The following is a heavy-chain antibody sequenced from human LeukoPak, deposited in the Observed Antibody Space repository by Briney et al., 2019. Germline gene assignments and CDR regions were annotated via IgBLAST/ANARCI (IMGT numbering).Heavy chain of an antibody. CDR1: GFTFSSYW. J-gene: IGHJ4*02. CDR3: ARDPSWIRGLMDY. V-gene: IGHV3-74*01. CDR2: INSDGSST. D-gene: IGHD5-18*01. Sequence: GGSLRLSCAASGFTFSSYWMHWVRHAPGKGLVWVSRINSDGSSTNYADSVKGRFTISRDNAKNTLYLQMNSLRAEDTAVYYCARDPSWIRGLMDYWGQGTLVTVSS.